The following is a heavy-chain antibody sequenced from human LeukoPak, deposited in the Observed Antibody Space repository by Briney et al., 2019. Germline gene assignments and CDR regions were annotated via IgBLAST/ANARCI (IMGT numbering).Heavy chain of an antibody. V-gene: IGHV3-21*01. Sequence: GGSLRLSCAVSGFTFSNYAMNWVRQAPGKGLEWVSSISSSSSYIYYADSVKGRFTISRDNAKNSLYLQMNSLRAEDTAVYYCARERYYGSTRWGQGTLVTVSS. CDR3: ARERYYGSTR. CDR1: GFTFSNYA. D-gene: IGHD3-10*01. CDR2: ISSSSSYI. J-gene: IGHJ4*02.